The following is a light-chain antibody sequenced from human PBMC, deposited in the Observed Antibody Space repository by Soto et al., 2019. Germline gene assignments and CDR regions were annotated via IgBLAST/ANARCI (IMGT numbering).Light chain of an antibody. Sequence: QSVLTQPPSASETPGQRVIISCSGSSSNIGSNTVNWYHQLPGAAPKLLIYGNDQRPSGVPDRFSGSKSGTSASLAISGLQSEDEADYYCATWDNSLKAWVFGGGTKLTVL. CDR1: SSNIGSNT. J-gene: IGLJ3*02. V-gene: IGLV1-44*01. CDR2: GND. CDR3: ATWDNSLKAWV.